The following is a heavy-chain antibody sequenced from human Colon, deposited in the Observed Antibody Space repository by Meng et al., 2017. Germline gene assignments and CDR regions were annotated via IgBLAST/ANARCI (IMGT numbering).Heavy chain of an antibody. CDR2: IYYTGST. V-gene: IGHV4-61*01. Sequence: QVQSQESGPGLVRPSETLSLTCTVSCGSVSSGSYYWSWIRQPPGKGLEWIGYIYYTGSTNYNPSLKSRVTISVDTSKNQFSLKLSSVTAADTAVYYCARGPLDYWGQGTLVTVSS. CDR3: ARGPLDY. CDR1: CGSVSSGSYY. J-gene: IGHJ4*02.